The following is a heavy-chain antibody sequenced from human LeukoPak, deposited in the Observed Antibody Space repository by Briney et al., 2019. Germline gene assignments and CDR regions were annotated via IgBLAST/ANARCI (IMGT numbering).Heavy chain of an antibody. J-gene: IGHJ5*02. Sequence: GASVKVSCKASGGTFSSYAISWVRQAPGQGLEWMGIINPSGGSTSYAQKFQGRVTMTRDTSTSTVYMELSSLRSEDTAVYYCAREGGYCSSTSCYGWFDPWGQGTLVTVSS. V-gene: IGHV1-46*03. CDR3: AREGGYCSSTSCYGWFDP. D-gene: IGHD2-2*01. CDR1: GGTFSSYA. CDR2: INPSGGST.